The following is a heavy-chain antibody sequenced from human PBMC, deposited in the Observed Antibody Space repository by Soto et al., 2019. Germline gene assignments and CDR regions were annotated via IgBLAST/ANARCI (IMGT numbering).Heavy chain of an antibody. CDR3: AREGDYGDYDQWYYYDYMDV. D-gene: IGHD4-17*01. CDR2: ISSSSSYI. J-gene: IGHJ6*03. CDR1: GFTFSSYS. V-gene: IGHV3-21*01. Sequence: EVQLVESGGGLVKPGGSLRLSCAASGFTFSSYSMNWVRQAPGKGLEWVSSISSSSSYIYYADSVKGRFTISRDNAKNSLYLQMNSLRAEDTAVYYCAREGDYGDYDQWYYYDYMDVWGKGTTVTVSS.